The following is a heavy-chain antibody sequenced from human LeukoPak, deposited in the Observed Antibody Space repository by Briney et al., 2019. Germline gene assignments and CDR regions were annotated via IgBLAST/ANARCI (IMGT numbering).Heavy chain of an antibody. Sequence: SQTLSLTCTVSGGSISSGGYYWSWIRQHPGKGLEWIGYIYYSGSTNYNPSLKSRVTISVDTSKNQFSLKLSSVTAADTAVYYCARDFRIYYDSSGYYSDAFDIWGQGTMVTVSS. D-gene: IGHD3-22*01. V-gene: IGHV4-31*03. CDR1: GGSISSGGYY. J-gene: IGHJ3*02. CDR2: IYYSGST. CDR3: ARDFRIYYDSSGYYSDAFDI.